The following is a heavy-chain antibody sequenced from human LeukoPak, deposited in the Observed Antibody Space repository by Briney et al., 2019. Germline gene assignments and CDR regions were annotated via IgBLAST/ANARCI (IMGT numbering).Heavy chain of an antibody. CDR3: AKHRVVGQWYFDL. Sequence: WGSLRLSCAASGFTFSSYAMSWVRQAPGKGLEWVSAISGTGTLTYYADSVKGRFTISRDNSKNTLYLQMNSLRAEDTAVYSCAKHRVVGQWYFDLWGRGTLVTVSS. CDR2: ISGTGTLT. D-gene: IGHD2-15*01. J-gene: IGHJ2*01. CDR1: GFTFSSYA. V-gene: IGHV3-23*01.